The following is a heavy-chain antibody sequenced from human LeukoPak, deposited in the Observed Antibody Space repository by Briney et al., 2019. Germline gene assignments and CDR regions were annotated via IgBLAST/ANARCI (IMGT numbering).Heavy chain of an antibody. Sequence: GGSLTLSCAASGFTLDDYAMHWVRQAPGKGLEWVSGISWNSGSIGYADSVKGRFTISRDNAKNSLYLQMNSLRAEDTALYYCAKAPLGIAAPQYFQHWGQGTLVTVSS. J-gene: IGHJ1*01. CDR2: ISWNSGSI. CDR1: GFTLDDYA. CDR3: AKAPLGIAAPQYFQH. D-gene: IGHD6-13*01. V-gene: IGHV3-9*01.